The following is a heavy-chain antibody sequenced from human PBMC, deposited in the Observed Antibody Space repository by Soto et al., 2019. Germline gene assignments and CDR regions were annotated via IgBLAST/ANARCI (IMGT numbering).Heavy chain of an antibody. CDR3: ARAPAANLPDFDY. V-gene: IGHV3-7*04. D-gene: IGHD2-2*01. CDR1: GFTFSSYW. J-gene: IGHJ4*02. CDR2: IKQDGSEK. Sequence: GGSLRLSCAASGFTFSSYWMSWVRQAPGKGLEWVANIKQDGSEKYYVDSVKGRFTISRDNAKNSLYLQMNSLRAEDTAVYYCARAPAANLPDFDYWGQGTLVTVSS.